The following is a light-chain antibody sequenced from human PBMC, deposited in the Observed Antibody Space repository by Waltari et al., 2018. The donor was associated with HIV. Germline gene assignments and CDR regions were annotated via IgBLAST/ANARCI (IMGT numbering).Light chain of an antibody. CDR1: DSVPPGHNY. CDR2: DFY. Sequence: QSALTQPAAVSGSPGQSIVISCSGLDSVPPGHNYVSWYHQVPGPVPQLLIFDFYKRPPGISSRFSASRSGDTASLTISDLQADDDGDYYCCSYVPVREFVVFGGGTKVTVL. V-gene: IGLV2-23*02. CDR3: CSYVPVREFVV. J-gene: IGLJ2*01.